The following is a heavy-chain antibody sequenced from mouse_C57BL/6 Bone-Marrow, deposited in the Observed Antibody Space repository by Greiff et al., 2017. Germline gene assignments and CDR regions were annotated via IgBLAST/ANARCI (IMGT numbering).Heavy chain of an antibody. CDR1: GYTFTSYW. Sequence: QVQLQQPGAELVKPGASVKLSCKASGYTFTSYWLQWVKQRPGQGLEWIGEIDPSDSYNNYNQKFKGKATLTVDTSSSTAYMQLSSLTSEDAAVYYCARSPYYCGLEGFAYWGQGTLVTVSA. V-gene: IGHV1-50*01. D-gene: IGHD1-1*01. J-gene: IGHJ3*01. CDR2: IDPSDSYN. CDR3: ARSPYYCGLEGFAY.